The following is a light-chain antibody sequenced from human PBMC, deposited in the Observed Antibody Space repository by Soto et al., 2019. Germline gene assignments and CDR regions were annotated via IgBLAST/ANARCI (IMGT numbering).Light chain of an antibody. V-gene: IGKV3-11*01. CDR1: KSANSF. CDR3: QQRDNWPT. J-gene: IGKJ2*01. Sequence: EIVLPQSPATLSLSPGERATLSCRASKSANSFLAWYQQKPGQAPRLLIYDASNSATGITARFSGGGSGTNFALTISSLEPEDFAVYYCQQRDNWPTFGQGTKLEIK. CDR2: DAS.